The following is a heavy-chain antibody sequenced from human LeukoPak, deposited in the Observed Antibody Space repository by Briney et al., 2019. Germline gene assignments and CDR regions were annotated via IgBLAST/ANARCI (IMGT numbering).Heavy chain of an antibody. J-gene: IGHJ6*03. V-gene: IGHV3-23*01. CDR2: ISGSGGST. CDR3: AKAGQGGEDYYYMDV. Sequence: QPGGSLRLSCAASGFTFSIYAMSWVRQAPGKGLEWVSAISGSGGSTYYADSVKGRFTISRDNSKNTLYLQMNSLRAEDTAVYYCAKAGQGGEDYYYMDVWGKGTTVTVSS. D-gene: IGHD2-21*01. CDR1: GFTFSIYA.